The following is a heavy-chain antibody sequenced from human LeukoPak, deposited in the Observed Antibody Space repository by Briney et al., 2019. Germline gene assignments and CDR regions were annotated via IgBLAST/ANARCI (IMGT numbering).Heavy chain of an antibody. V-gene: IGHV3-30*02. CDR2: IWYGGSNK. J-gene: IGHJ4*02. Sequence: PGGSLRLSCAASAFTFSIYGMHWVRQAPGKGLEWVAVIWYGGSNKYYADSVKGRFTISRDNSKNTLYLQMNSLRAEDTAVYYCAKDRGYSGSYFDYWGQGTLVTVSS. CDR3: AKDRGYSGSYFDY. D-gene: IGHD1-26*01. CDR1: AFTFSIYG.